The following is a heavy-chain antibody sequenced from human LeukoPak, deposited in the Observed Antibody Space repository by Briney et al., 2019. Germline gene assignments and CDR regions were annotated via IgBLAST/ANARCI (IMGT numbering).Heavy chain of an antibody. CDR2: IRKKPNSYTT. J-gene: IGHJ3*01. CDR1: GFTFSDHF. Sequence: PAGSLRLSCAASGFTFSDHFMDWVRQAPGKGLEWVGRIRKKPNSYTTEYAACVKGRFNISRDDSKDSLYLQMNSLEAEDTGVYYCARVSAINGATDALDFWGQGAMVTVSS. D-gene: IGHD1-14*01. V-gene: IGHV3-72*01. CDR3: ARVSAINGATDALDF.